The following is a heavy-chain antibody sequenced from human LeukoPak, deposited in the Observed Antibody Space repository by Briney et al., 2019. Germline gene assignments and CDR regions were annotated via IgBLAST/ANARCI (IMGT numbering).Heavy chain of an antibody. V-gene: IGHV3-30*12. Sequence: PGGSLRLSCAASGFSFSSYAIHWVRQAPGKGLEWLSFISSDGSEKYYADSVKGRFTISRDNSKNTLYLQLNSLRADDTAVYYCASSGYTINGYDYWGQGTLVTVSS. J-gene: IGHJ4*02. CDR2: ISSDGSEK. CDR1: GFSFSSYA. CDR3: ASSGYTINGYDY. D-gene: IGHD3-22*01.